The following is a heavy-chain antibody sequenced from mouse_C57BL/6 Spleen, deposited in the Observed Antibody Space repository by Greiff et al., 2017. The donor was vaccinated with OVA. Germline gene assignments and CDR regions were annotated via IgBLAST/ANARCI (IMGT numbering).Heavy chain of an antibody. D-gene: IGHD1-1*01. V-gene: IGHV1-18*01. CDR2: INPNNGGT. CDR1: GYTFTDYN. Sequence: EVQLQQSGPELVKPGASVKIPCKASGYTFTDYNMDWVKQSHGKSLEWIGDINPNNGGTIYNQKFKGKATLTVDKSSSTAYMELRSLTSEDTAVDDCARYGGSSPYCDDWGKGTTLTVAS. J-gene: IGHJ2*01. CDR3: ARYGGSSPYCDD.